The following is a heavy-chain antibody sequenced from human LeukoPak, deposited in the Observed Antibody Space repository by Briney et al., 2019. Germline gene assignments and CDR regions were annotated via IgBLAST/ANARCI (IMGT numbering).Heavy chain of an antibody. CDR2: IYYTGSGST. CDR3: ARHAVYAGSGWAFDY. J-gene: IGHJ4*02. D-gene: IGHD6-19*01. CDR1: GDSISPYY. V-gene: IGHV4-59*08. Sequence: PSETLSLTCTVSGDSISPYYWSWIRQPPGKGLEWIGYIYYTGSGSTSNNPSLKSRVTISVDTSKNQFSLNLKSVTAADTAVYFCARHAVYAGSGWAFDYWGQGTLVTVFS.